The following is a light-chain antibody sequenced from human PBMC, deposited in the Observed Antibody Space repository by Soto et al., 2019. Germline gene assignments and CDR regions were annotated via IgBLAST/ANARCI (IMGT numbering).Light chain of an antibody. Sequence: DILLTQSPSTLSASVGDRVTISCRASQSINKWLAWYQHKPGKAPNLLIYEVSTLHSGVPSRFSGSGSGTEFPLSSSSLRPDDFATYYCQHYSGDRATFGQGTKVEI. CDR3: QHYSGDRAT. V-gene: IGKV1-5*03. CDR1: QSINKW. J-gene: IGKJ1*01. CDR2: EVS.